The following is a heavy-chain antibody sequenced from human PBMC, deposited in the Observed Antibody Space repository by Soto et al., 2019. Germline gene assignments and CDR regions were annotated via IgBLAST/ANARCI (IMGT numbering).Heavy chain of an antibody. V-gene: IGHV3-11*01. Sequence: QVQLVESGGGLVQPGGSLRLSCAASGFTFSDYYMSWIRQAPGKGLEWVSYISSSGSAIYYADSVKARFTISRDYDKNSLYLQMNSLRAEDTAVYYCAREPLTGTTYYYYYGMDVWGQGTTVTVSS. CDR2: ISSSGSAI. CDR1: GFTFSDYY. J-gene: IGHJ6*02. CDR3: AREPLTGTTYYYYYGMDV. D-gene: IGHD1-20*01.